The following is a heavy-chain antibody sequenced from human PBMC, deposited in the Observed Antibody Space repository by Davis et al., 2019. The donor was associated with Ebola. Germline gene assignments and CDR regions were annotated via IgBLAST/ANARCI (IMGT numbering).Heavy chain of an antibody. CDR2: ISGSGGST. Sequence: GGSLRLSCTDSVITFSSYAMTWVRQAPGKGLEWVSAISGSGGSTYYADSVKGRFTISRDNSKKTLYLQMNSLRAEDTAVYYCASWGGSYWGQGTLVTVSS. V-gene: IGHV3-23*01. CDR3: ASWGGSY. J-gene: IGHJ4*02. CDR1: VITFSSYA. D-gene: IGHD1-26*01.